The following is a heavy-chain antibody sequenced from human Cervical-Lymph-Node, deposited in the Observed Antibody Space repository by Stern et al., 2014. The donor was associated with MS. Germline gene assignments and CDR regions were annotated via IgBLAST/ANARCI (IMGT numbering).Heavy chain of an antibody. CDR2: ISYDGSNK. D-gene: IGHD3-10*01. Sequence: VQLVESGGGVVQPGRSLRLSCAASGFTFSSYGMHWVRQAPGKGLEWVAVISYDGSNKYYADSVKGRFTISRDNSKNTLYLQMNSLRAEDTAVYYCAKVVPPTDYWGQGTLVTVSS. J-gene: IGHJ4*02. CDR1: GFTFSSYG. CDR3: AKVVPPTDY. V-gene: IGHV3-30*18.